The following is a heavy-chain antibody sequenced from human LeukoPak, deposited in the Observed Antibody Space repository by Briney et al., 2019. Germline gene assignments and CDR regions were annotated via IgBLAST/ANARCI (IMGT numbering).Heavy chain of an antibody. CDR1: GGTFSSYA. D-gene: IGHD2-2*01. V-gene: IGHV1-69*05. Sequence: VASVKVSCKASGGTFSSYAISWVRQAPGQGLEWMGGIIPIFGTANYAQKFQGRVTITTDESTSTAYMELSSLRSEDTAVYYCARVLPAATGYYYYYMDVWGKGTTVTVSS. CDR3: ARVLPAATGYYYYYMDV. J-gene: IGHJ6*03. CDR2: IIPIFGTA.